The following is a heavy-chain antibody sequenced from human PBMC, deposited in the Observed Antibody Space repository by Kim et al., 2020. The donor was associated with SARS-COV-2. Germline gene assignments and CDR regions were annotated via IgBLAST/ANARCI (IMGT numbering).Heavy chain of an antibody. J-gene: IGHJ6*02. CDR3: ARVLEASSNYYYYYYGMDV. CDR1: SYTFDKYG. D-gene: IGHD4-4*01. CDR2: ISAYNGNT. Sequence: SVKVSCKASSYTFDKYGISWVRQAPGRGLEWMGWISAYNGNTNYAQNLQGRVTMTTDTSTSTAYMELRSLRSDDTAVYYCARVLEASSNYYYYYYGMDVWGQGTTVTVSS. V-gene: IGHV1-18*04.